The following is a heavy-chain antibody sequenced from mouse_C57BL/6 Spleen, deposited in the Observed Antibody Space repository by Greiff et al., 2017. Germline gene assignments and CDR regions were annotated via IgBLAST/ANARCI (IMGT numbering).Heavy chain of an antibody. CDR1: GYTFTSYW. CDR3: SREIYYGNSDILYAMDY. J-gene: IGHJ4*01. CDR2: IYPSDSYT. D-gene: IGHD2-1*01. Sequence: VQLQQPGAELVRPGTSVKLSCKASGYTFTSYWMHWVKQRPGQGLEWIGVIYPSDSYTNYNQKFKGKATLTVDTSSSTAYMQLSSLTSEDAAVYYCSREIYYGNSDILYAMDYWGQGTSVTVSS. V-gene: IGHV1-59*01.